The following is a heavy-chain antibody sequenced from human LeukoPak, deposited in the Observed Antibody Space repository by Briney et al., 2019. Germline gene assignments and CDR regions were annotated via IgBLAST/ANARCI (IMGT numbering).Heavy chain of an antibody. J-gene: IGHJ6*02. CDR2: IRYDGSNK. V-gene: IGHV3-30*02. CDR1: GFTFSSYG. Sequence: GGSLRLSCAASGFTFSSYGMHWVRQAPGKGLEWVAFIRYDGSNKYYADSVKGRFTISRDNSKNTLYLQMNSLRAEDTAVYYCAKDLPSYPYYYGMDVWGQGTTVTVSS. D-gene: IGHD5-18*01. CDR3: AKDLPSYPYYYGMDV.